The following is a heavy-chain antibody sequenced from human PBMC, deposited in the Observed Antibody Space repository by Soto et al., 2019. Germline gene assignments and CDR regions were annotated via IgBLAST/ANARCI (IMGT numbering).Heavy chain of an antibody. CDR1: GDTFSFYT. J-gene: IGHJ4*02. CDR3: ATSYGSGYRAFDS. Sequence: QVQLVQSGAELKKPGSSVKVSCKASGDTFSFYTINWVRQAPGLGLEWMGRVNPILSMSNYAQKFQGRVTMTADKPTSTAYMERRSLRYEDTAFYYCATSYGSGYRAFDSWGQGALVTVSS. D-gene: IGHD3-10*01. V-gene: IGHV1-69*02. CDR2: VNPILSMS.